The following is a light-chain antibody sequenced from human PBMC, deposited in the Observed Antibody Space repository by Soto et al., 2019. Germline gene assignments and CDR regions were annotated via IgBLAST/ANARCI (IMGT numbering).Light chain of an antibody. CDR1: QSVNSKY. V-gene: IGKV3-20*01. CDR2: GAS. CDR3: HHYGSS. Sequence: EIVLTQSPGTLSLSPGERASLSCRASQSVNSKYLAWYQQKPGQAPRLVIYGASNRATGLPDRFSGSGSGTDFTLTISRLEPEDFAFYYCHHYGSSFGGGTRVEFE. J-gene: IGKJ4*01.